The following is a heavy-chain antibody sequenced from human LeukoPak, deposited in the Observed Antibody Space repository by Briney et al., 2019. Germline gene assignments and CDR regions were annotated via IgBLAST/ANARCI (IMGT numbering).Heavy chain of an antibody. Sequence: PSETLSLTCTVSGGSISSYYWSWIRQPPGKGLEWIGYIYYSGSTNYNPSLKSRVTISIDTSKNQFSLKLSSVTAADTAVYYCAGTFGELSGYWGQGTLVTVSS. V-gene: IGHV4-59*08. CDR3: AGTFGELSGY. CDR2: IYYSGST. J-gene: IGHJ4*02. D-gene: IGHD3-16*02. CDR1: GGSISSYY.